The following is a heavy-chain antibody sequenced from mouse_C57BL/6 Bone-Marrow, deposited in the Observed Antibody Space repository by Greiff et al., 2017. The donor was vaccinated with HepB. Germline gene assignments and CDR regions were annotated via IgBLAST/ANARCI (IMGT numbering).Heavy chain of an antibody. Sequence: EVQLQQSGPELVKPGASVKISCKASGYSFTDYYMNWVKQSHGKSLEWIGVINPNYGTTSYNQKFKGKATLTVDQSSSTAYLQLNSLTSEDSAVYYCARGDGYFSYWYFDVWGTGTTVTVSS. J-gene: IGHJ1*03. CDR3: ARGDGYFSYWYFDV. D-gene: IGHD2-3*01. CDR2: INPNYGTT. V-gene: IGHV1-39*01. CDR1: GYSFTDYY.